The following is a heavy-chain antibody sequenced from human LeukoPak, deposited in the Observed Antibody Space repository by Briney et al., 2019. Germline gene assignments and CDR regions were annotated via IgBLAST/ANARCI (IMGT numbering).Heavy chain of an antibody. V-gene: IGHV3-23*01. CDR1: GFTFSSYS. J-gene: IGHJ4*02. D-gene: IGHD3-10*01. CDR2: ISGSGGST. Sequence: GGSLRLSCAASGFTFSSYSMNWVRQAPGKGLEWVSAISGSGGSTYYADSVKGRFTISRDNSKNTLYLQMNSLRAEDTAVYYCAGRGSGSYFDFWGQGTLVTVSS. CDR3: AGRGSGSYFDF.